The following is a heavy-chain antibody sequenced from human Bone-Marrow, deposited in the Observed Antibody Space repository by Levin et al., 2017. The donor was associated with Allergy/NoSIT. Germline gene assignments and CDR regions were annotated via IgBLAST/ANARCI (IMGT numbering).Heavy chain of an antibody. Sequence: ASVKVSCKLSGNTLTELSMHWVRQAPGEGLEWVGGFDPEEGETIYAQKFQGRVTMTEDTSTDTAYMELSSLRSEDTAVYYCATPTIASTDAFDLWGQGTKVTVSS. V-gene: IGHV1-24*01. CDR2: FDPEEGET. J-gene: IGHJ3*01. CDR3: ATPTIASTDAFDL. D-gene: IGHD6-13*01. CDR1: GNTLTELS.